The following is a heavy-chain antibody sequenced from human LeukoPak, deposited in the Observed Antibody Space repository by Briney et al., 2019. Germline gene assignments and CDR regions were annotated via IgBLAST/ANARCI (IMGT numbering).Heavy chain of an antibody. J-gene: IGHJ4*02. D-gene: IGHD3-22*01. CDR1: GFTFSSYA. Sequence: GGSLRLSCAASGFTFSSYAMSWVRQAPGKGLEWVSAISGSGGSTYYADSVKGRFTISRDNAKNSLYLQMNSLRAEDTAVYYCARDGKYYDSSGYYAFDYWGQGTLVTVSS. V-gene: IGHV3-23*01. CDR2: ISGSGGST. CDR3: ARDGKYYDSSGYYAFDY.